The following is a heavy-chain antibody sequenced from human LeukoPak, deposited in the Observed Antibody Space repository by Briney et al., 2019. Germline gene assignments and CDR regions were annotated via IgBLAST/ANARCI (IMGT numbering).Heavy chain of an antibody. Sequence: SETLSLTCAVSGGSISSGGYSWSWLRQPPGKGLEWIGYIYHSGSTYYNPSLKSRVTISVDRSKNQFSLKLSSVTAADTAVYYCARSLYDSSGYYPSPDYWGQGTLVTVSS. CDR1: GGSISSGGYS. CDR2: IYHSGST. V-gene: IGHV4-30-2*01. J-gene: IGHJ4*02. D-gene: IGHD3-22*01. CDR3: ARSLYDSSGYYPSPDY.